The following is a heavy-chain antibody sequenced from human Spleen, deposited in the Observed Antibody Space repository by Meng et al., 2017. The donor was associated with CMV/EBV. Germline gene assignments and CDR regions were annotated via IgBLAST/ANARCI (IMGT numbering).Heavy chain of an antibody. CDR2: INHSGST. J-gene: IGHJ5*02. Sequence: SGGSVSSGSYDWSWIRQPPGKGLEWIGEINHSGSTNYNPSLKSRVTISVDTSKNQFSLKLSSVTAADTAVYYCARYYSSSSYNWFDPWGQGTLVTVSS. CDR1: GGSVSSGSYD. V-gene: IGHV4-39*07. CDR3: ARYYSSSSYNWFDP. D-gene: IGHD6-6*01.